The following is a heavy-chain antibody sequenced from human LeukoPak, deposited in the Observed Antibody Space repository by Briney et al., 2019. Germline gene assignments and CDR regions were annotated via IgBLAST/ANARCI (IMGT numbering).Heavy chain of an antibody. CDR2: INPNSGGT. CDR1: GYTFTGYY. V-gene: IGHV1-2*02. CDR3: AGGSYSYYYYGMDV. D-gene: IGHD2-15*01. Sequence: GAPVKVSCKASGYTFTGYYMHWVRQAPGQGLEWMGWINPNSGGTNYAQKFQGRVTMTRDTSISTAYMELSRLRSDDTAVYYCAGGSYSYYYYGMDVWGQGTTVTVSS. J-gene: IGHJ6*02.